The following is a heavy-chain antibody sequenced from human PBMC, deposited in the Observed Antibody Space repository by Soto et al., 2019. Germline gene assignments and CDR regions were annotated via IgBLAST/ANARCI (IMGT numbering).Heavy chain of an antibody. Sequence: EVQLLESGGGLVQPGGSLRLSCAASGFTFSRYAMSWVRQAPGKGLEWVSAISGSGGSTYYADSVKGRFTISRDNSKNTLYLQMNSLRAEDTAVYSCAGSLRFSPFDYWGQGTLVTVSS. CDR3: AGSLRFSPFDY. J-gene: IGHJ4*02. CDR2: ISGSGGST. CDR1: GFTFSRYA. V-gene: IGHV3-23*01. D-gene: IGHD3-3*01.